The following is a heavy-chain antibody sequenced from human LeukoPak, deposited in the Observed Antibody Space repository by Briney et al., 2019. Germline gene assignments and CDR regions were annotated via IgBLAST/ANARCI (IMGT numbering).Heavy chain of an antibody. CDR2: ISGSGGST. D-gene: IGHD3-22*01. V-gene: IGHV3-23*01. CDR3: ARSITMIVGDFGY. J-gene: IGHJ4*02. Sequence: QPGGSLRLSCAASGFTFSSYAMSWVRQAPGKGLEWVSAISGSGGSTYYADSVKGRFTISRDNSKNTLYLQMNSLRAEDTALYYCARSITMIVGDFGYWGQGTLVTVSS. CDR1: GFTFSSYA.